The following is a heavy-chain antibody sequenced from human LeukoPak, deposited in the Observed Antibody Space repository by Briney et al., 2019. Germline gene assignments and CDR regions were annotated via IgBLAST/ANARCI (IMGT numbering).Heavy chain of an antibody. D-gene: IGHD3-9*01. CDR2: INPSGGST. J-gene: IGHJ4*02. V-gene: IGHV1-46*01. Sequence: GASVKVSCKASGYTFTSYYMHWVRQAPGQGLEWMGIINPSGGSTSYAQKFQGRVTMTRDTSTSTVYMELSRLRSDDTAVYYCARGGYPLRYFDWFLFDYWGQGTLVTVSS. CDR1: GYTFTSYY. CDR3: ARGGYPLRYFDWFLFDY.